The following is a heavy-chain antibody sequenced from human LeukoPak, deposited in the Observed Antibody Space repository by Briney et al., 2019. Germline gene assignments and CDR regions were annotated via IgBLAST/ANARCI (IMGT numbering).Heavy chain of an antibody. Sequence: PGGSLRLSCAASGFTFSSYSMNWVRQAPGKGLEWVSYISSSSSTIYYADSVKGRFTISRDNAKNSLYLQMNSLRAEDTAVYYCARGGGGYDSFFDYWGQGTLVTVSS. J-gene: IGHJ4*02. CDR2: ISSSSSTI. V-gene: IGHV3-48*01. CDR3: ARGGGGYDSFFDY. CDR1: GFTFSSYS. D-gene: IGHD5-12*01.